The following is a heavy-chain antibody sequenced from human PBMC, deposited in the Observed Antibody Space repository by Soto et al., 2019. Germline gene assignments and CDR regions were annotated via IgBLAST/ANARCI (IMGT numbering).Heavy chain of an antibody. CDR1: GFTFSSYG. V-gene: IGHV3-30*18. CDR2: ISYDGSNK. CDR3: AKDQMDGYNYYFDY. J-gene: IGHJ4*02. Sequence: PGGSLRLSCAASGFTFSSYGMHWVPQAPGKGLEWVAVISYDGSNKYYADSVKGRFTISRDNSKNTLYLQMNSLRAEDTAVYYCAKDQMDGYNYYFDYWGQGTLVTVSS. D-gene: IGHD5-12*01.